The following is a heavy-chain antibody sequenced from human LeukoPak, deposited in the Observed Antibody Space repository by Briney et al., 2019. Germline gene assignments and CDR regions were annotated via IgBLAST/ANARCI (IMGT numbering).Heavy chain of an antibody. J-gene: IGHJ3*02. CDR1: GYSISSGYY. D-gene: IGHD2-2*02. CDR2: SYHSGST. Sequence: SETLSLTCTVSGYSISSGYYWGWIRQPPGKGLEWIGSSYHSGSTYYNPSLKSRVTISVDTSKNQFSLKLSSVTAADTAVYYCARVKGTYCSSTSCYRFYAFDIWGQGTMVTVSS. CDR3: ARVKGTYCSSTSCYRFYAFDI. V-gene: IGHV4-38-2*02.